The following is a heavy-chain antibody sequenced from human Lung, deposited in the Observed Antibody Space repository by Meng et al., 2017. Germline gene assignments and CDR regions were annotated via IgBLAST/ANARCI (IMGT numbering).Heavy chain of an antibody. CDR3: ARDERATQFEY. V-gene: IGHV3-33*01. CDR1: GFSFRSYG. Sequence: HVQLVESGGGVVQPWKSLRVSCEASGFSFRSYGMHWVRQAPGKGLEWVAVIWNDGSNQYYADSVKGRFSISRDNSKNTLFLQMNSLRAEDTAMYFCARDERATQFEYWGQGTLVTVSS. CDR2: IWNDGSNQ. J-gene: IGHJ4*02.